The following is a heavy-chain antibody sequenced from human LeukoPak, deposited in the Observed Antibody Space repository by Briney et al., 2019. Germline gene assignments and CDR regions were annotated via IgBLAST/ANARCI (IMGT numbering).Heavy chain of an antibody. J-gene: IGHJ5*02. CDR3: AKDRGYSGYDDT. CDR2: ISGSGGRT. V-gene: IGHV3-23*01. D-gene: IGHD5-12*01. Sequence: GGPLRLSCAASGFTFSSYAMSWVRQAPGKGLEWVSAISGSGGRTYYADSVKGRFTISRDNSKNTLYLQMNSLRAEDTAVYYCAKDRGYSGYDDTWGQGTLVTVSS. CDR1: GFTFSSYA.